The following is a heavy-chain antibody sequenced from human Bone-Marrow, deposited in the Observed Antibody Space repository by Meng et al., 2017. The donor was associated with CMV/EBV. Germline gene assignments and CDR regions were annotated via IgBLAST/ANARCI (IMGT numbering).Heavy chain of an antibody. J-gene: IGHJ2*01. D-gene: IGHD3-3*01. CDR3: ARAPYYDFWSGYSNWYFDL. Sequence: GSLRLSCTVSGGSVSSGSYYWSWIRQPPGKGLEWIGYIYYSGSTNYNPSLKSRVTISVDTSKNQFSLKLSSVTAADTAVYYCARAPYYDFWSGYSNWYFDLWGRGTLVTVSS. CDR1: GGSVSSGSYY. CDR2: IYYSGST. V-gene: IGHV4-61*01.